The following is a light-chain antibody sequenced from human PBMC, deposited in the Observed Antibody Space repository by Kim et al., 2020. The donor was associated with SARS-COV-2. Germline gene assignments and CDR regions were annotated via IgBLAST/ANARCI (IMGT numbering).Light chain of an antibody. CDR1: NRDVGAYNY. CDR3: SSYTSSITVL. J-gene: IGLJ3*02. CDR2: DVN. V-gene: IGLV2-14*03. Sequence: GQSITISCTGTNRDVGAYNYVSWYQHHPGRVPKLILYDVNKRPSGVSDRFSGSQSGNTASLTISGLHAEDEADYYCSSYTSSITVLFGGGTQLTVL.